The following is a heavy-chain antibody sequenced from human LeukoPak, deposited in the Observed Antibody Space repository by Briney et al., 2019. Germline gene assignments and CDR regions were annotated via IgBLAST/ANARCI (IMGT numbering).Heavy chain of an antibody. D-gene: IGHD2-2*01. J-gene: IGHJ3*02. CDR2: ISSSGRYI. Sequence: GGSLRLSCAASGFTFSTCTMNWVRQAPGEGLEWVSSISSSGRYIYYAESMKGRFTISRDNSKNTLYLQMSSLRAEDTAVYYCARDLGYCDNTNCPVGASFDIWGQGTMVTVSS. V-gene: IGHV3-21*01. CDR1: GFTFSTCT. CDR3: ARDLGYCDNTNCPVGASFDI.